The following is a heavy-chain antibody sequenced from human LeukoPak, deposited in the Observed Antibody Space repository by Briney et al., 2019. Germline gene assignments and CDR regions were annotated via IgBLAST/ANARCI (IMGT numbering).Heavy chain of an antibody. CDR2: ISGSGGTT. D-gene: IGHD4-23*01. CDR1: GFTFRSYA. J-gene: IGHJ4*02. Sequence: PGGSLRLSCAASGFTFRSYAISWVRQAPGKGLEWVSAISGSGGTTYYADSVKGRFTISRDNSKNTLYLQMNSLRAEDTAVYYCAKDRTGVTRGVDYWGQGTLVTVSS. V-gene: IGHV3-23*01. CDR3: AKDRTGVTRGVDY.